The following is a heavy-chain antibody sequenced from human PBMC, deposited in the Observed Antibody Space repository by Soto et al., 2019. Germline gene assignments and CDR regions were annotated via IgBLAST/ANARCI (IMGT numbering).Heavy chain of an antibody. Sequence: GASVKVSCKASGYTFTCYYMHWVRQAPGQGLEWMGIINPSGSSTSYAQKFQGRVTITADESTSTAYMELSSLRSEDTAVYFCARDRPSGYDYSNPTDDYWGQGTLVTVSS. J-gene: IGHJ4*02. CDR1: GYTFTCYY. D-gene: IGHD4-4*01. CDR2: INPSGSST. V-gene: IGHV1-46*01. CDR3: ARDRPSGYDYSNPTDDY.